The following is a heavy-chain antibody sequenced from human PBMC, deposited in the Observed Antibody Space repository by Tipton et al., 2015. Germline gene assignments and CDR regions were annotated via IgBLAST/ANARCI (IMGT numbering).Heavy chain of an antibody. CDR3: ARGGNNWFDP. CDR1: GGSISNYY. J-gene: IGHJ5*02. Sequence: TLSLTCTVSGGSISNYYWSWIRQPPGKGLEWIGFIYNSGSTNYNPSLKSRVTMSVDTSKNQFSLKLTSVTAADTAVYYCARGGNNWFDPWGQGTLVTVSS. D-gene: IGHD2-15*01. CDR2: IYNSGST. V-gene: IGHV4-4*09.